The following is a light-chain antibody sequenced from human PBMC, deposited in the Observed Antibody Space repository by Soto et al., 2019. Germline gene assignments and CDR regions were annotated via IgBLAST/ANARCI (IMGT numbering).Light chain of an antibody. CDR2: TNN. CDR1: SSNIGTNT. J-gene: IGLJ2*01. CDR3: AAWDDSLNGLV. V-gene: IGLV1-44*01. Sequence: QSVLTQPPSASGTPGQRVTISCSGSSSNIGTNTVSWYQQLPGTAPKLLIYTNNQRPSGVPDRFSDSKSGTSASLAISGLQSEDEADYYCAAWDDSLNGLVFGGGTKVTVL.